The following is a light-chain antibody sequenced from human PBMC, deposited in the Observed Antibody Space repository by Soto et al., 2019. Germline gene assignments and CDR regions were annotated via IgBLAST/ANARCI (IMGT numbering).Light chain of an antibody. V-gene: IGKV3-11*01. Sequence: EIVLTQSPATLSLSPGERATLSCRASQSVSYYLVWYQQKPGQAPRLLIYDVSNRATGVPARFSGSGSGTDFTLTIISLEPEDFALYYCQQRSNWPLTFGGGTKVEIK. CDR2: DVS. J-gene: IGKJ4*01. CDR3: QQRSNWPLT. CDR1: QSVSYY.